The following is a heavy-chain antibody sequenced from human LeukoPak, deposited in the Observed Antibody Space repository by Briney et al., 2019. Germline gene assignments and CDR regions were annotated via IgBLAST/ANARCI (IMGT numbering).Heavy chain of an antibody. D-gene: IGHD2-2*01. CDR3: AIGGKYQPCDY. J-gene: IGHJ4*02. Sequence: GGSLRLSCAASGFTFSTYSMTWVCHAPRKGLERVSSISRSGIDIYYAESVKGRLTISRDKARMYLYLQMNRLRAEDTAVYYCAIGGKYQPCDYWGQGTLVTVSS. V-gene: IGHV3-21*01. CDR2: ISRSGIDI. CDR1: GFTFSTYS.